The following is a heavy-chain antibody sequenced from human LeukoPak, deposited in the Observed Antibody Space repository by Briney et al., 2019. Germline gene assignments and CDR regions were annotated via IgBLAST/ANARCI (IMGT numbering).Heavy chain of an antibody. CDR2: ISSSSSYI. D-gene: IGHD5-24*01. V-gene: IGHV3-21*01. CDR3: ARDRRDGYNSDY. CDR1: GFTFSSYS. J-gene: IGHJ4*02. Sequence: NPGGSLRLSCAASGFTFSSYSMNWVRQAPGKGLEWVSSISSSSSYIYYADSVKGRFTISRDNARNSLYLQMNSLRAEDTAVYYCARDRRDGYNSDYWGQGTLVTVSS.